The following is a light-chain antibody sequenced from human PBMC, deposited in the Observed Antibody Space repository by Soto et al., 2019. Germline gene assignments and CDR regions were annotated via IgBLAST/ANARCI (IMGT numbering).Light chain of an antibody. V-gene: IGLV2-14*03. J-gene: IGLJ1*01. CDR3: SSYTTSRNYV. CDR1: TIDVGAYNY. CDR2: DVS. Sequence: ALTQPASVSGSPGQSITISCTGTTIDVGAYNYVSWYQQHPGKAPKVMIYDVSGRPSGVSHRFSGSKSGNTASLTISGLQPEDEADYYCSSYTTSRNYVFGTGTKVTVL.